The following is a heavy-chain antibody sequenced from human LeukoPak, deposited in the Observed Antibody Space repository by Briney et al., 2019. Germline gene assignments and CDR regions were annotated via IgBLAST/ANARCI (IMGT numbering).Heavy chain of an antibody. V-gene: IGHV1-8*01. CDR2: MNANTGNT. Sequence: ASVKVSCKTSGYIFTSYDINWVRQAAGQGLEWMGWMNANTGNTGYASKFQGRVTMTRDTSTGTAYMELSSLRFEDTAVYYCARDYFDNSGSISSIYGLDVWGQGTTVTVSS. CDR3: ARDYFDNSGSISSIYGLDV. CDR1: GYIFTSYD. D-gene: IGHD3-22*01. J-gene: IGHJ6*02.